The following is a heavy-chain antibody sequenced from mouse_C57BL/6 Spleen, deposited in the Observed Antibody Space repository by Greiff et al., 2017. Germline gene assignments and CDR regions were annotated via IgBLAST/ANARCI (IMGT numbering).Heavy chain of an antibody. CDR1: GFTFSDYG. CDR2: ISNGSSTI. V-gene: IGHV5-17*01. CDR3: ARRFITTVDWYFDV. Sequence: EVHLVESGGGLVKPGGSLKLSCAASGFTFSDYGMHWVRQAPEKGLEWVAYISNGSSTIYYADTVKGRFTISRDNAKNTLFLQMTSLRSEDTAMYYCARRFITTVDWYFDVWGTGTTVTVSS. J-gene: IGHJ1*03. D-gene: IGHD1-2*01.